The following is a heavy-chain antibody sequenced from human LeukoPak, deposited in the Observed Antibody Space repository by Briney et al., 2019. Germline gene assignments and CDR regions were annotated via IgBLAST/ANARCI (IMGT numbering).Heavy chain of an antibody. CDR3: TYGGNSAIHDY. D-gene: IGHD4-23*01. J-gene: IGHJ4*02. Sequence: GGSLRLSCAASGFTFSSYGMHWVRQAPGKGLEWVAVISYDGSNKYYADSVKGRFTISRDNSKNTLYLQMNSLRAEDTAVYYCTYGGNSAIHDYWGQGTLVTVSS. CDR1: GFTFSSYG. CDR2: ISYDGSNK. V-gene: IGHV3-30*03.